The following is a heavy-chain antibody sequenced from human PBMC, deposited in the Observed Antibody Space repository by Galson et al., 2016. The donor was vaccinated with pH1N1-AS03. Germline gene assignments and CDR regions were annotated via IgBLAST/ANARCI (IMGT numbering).Heavy chain of an antibody. CDR2: ISAYVGST. CDR3: ARGGVCARYLDS. CDR1: GYTLSSYG. V-gene: IGHV1-18*01. D-gene: IGHD2-8*01. J-gene: IGHJ4*02. Sequence: SVKVSCKASGYTLSSYGINWVRQAPGKGLEWMGWISAYVGSTRYAPKFQGRVTMTMDTYTNTAHMELSSLRSDDTAVYYCARGGVCARYLDSWGQGTLVTVSS.